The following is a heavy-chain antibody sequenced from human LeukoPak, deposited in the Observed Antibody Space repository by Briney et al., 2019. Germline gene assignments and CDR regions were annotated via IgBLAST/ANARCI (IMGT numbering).Heavy chain of an antibody. Sequence: GASLKISCKGSGYSFTAYWIAWVRQMPGKGLEWMGIIFPGDSDTRYSPSFQGQVTISADKSINTAYLQWSSLKASDTAMYYCARRYSGYRFDPWGQGTLVTVSS. V-gene: IGHV5-51*01. J-gene: IGHJ5*02. D-gene: IGHD3-22*01. CDR1: GYSFTAYW. CDR3: ARRYSGYRFDP. CDR2: IFPGDSDT.